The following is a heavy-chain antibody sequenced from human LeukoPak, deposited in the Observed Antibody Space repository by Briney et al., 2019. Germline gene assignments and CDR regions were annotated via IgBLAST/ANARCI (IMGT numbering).Heavy chain of an antibody. CDR2: FDPEDGET. CDR3: ATDGRAGTGYFDY. CDR1: GYTLTELS. D-gene: IGHD6-13*01. Sequence: GASVEVSCKVSGYTLTELSMHWVRQAPGKGPEWMGGFDPEDGETIYAQKFQGRVTMTEDTSTDTAYMELSSLRSEDTAVYYCATDGRAGTGYFDYWGQGTLVTVSS. J-gene: IGHJ4*02. V-gene: IGHV1-24*01.